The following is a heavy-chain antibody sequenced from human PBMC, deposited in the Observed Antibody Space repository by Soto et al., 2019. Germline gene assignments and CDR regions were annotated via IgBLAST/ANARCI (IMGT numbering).Heavy chain of an antibody. CDR2: IWYDGSNK. CDR1: GFTFSSYG. D-gene: IGHD1-26*01. J-gene: IGHJ3*02. Sequence: GESLKISCAASGFTFSSYGMHWVRQAPGKGLEWVAVIWYDGSNKYYADSVKGRFTISRDNSKNTLYLQMNSLRAEDTAVYYCARVMELPSTDDAFDIWGQGTMVTVSS. V-gene: IGHV3-33*01. CDR3: ARVMELPSTDDAFDI.